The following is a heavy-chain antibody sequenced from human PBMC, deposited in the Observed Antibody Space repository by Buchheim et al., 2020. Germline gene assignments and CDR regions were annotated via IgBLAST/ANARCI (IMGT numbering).Heavy chain of an antibody. CDR3: ASGSSTSCYTGLAY. Sequence: QLQESGPGLLKASETLSLTCTVSGGSITSSDHYWGWVRQAPGKGLEWVSAISGSGGSTYYADSVKGRFTISRDNSKNTLYLQMNSLRAEDTAVYYCASGSSTSCYTGLAYWGQGTL. V-gene: IGHV3-23*01. CDR2: ISGSGGST. CDR1: GGSITSSDHY. D-gene: IGHD2-2*02. J-gene: IGHJ4*02.